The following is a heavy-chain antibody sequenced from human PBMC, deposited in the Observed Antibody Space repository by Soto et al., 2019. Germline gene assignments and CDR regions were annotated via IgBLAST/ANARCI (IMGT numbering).Heavy chain of an antibody. D-gene: IGHD2-21*02. CDR1: GNTFSNYY. CDR2: INPSGGHT. J-gene: IGHJ4*02. CDR3: ARGGHVVVVTAAFDY. Sequence: QVQLVQSGAEVKKPGASVKVSCKASGNTFSNYYIHWVRQAPGQGLEWMGTINPSGGHTTYAQKFLGRVTMNRDSSTSTLYMELTSLRFEDMAVYYCARGGHVVVVTAAFDYWGQGTLVTVSS. V-gene: IGHV1-46*03.